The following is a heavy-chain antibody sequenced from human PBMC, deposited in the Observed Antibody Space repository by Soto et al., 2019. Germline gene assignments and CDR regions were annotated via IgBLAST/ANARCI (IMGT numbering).Heavy chain of an antibody. CDR2: IYHSGST. Sequence: QVQLQESGPGLVKPSGTLSLTCAVSGGSISSSNWWSWVRQPPGKGLEWIGEIYHSGSTNYNPSLTSRGTISVDKSRNQFSLKLSSVTAADTAGYCCARGADYGGNLEYWGQGTLVTVSS. CDR1: GGSISSSNW. J-gene: IGHJ4*02. V-gene: IGHV4-4*01. D-gene: IGHD4-17*01. CDR3: ARGADYGGNLEY.